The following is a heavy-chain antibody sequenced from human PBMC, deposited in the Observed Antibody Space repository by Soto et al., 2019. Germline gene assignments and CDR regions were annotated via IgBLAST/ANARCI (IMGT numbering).Heavy chain of an antibody. Sequence: GGPLRLSCAASGFTFSNAWINWVRQAPGKGLEWVGRIKSKTDGGTTDYAEPVKGRFAISRDDSNNMVYLQMNSLKIEDTAVYYCTTDSYSTIIIVRFDYWGHGTLVTVS. CDR1: GFTFSNAW. J-gene: IGHJ4*01. CDR2: IKSKTDGGTT. D-gene: IGHD3-22*01. V-gene: IGHV3-15*07. CDR3: TTDSYSTIIIVRFDY.